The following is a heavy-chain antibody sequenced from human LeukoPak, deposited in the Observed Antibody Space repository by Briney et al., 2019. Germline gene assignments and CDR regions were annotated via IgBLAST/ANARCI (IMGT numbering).Heavy chain of an antibody. CDR2: IYYSGST. V-gene: IGHV4-31*03. Sequence: SETLSLTCTVSGGSISSGGYYWSWIRQHPGKGLEWIGYIYYSGSTYYNPSLKSRVTISVDTSKNQFSLKLSSVTAADTAVYFCAYNRNFALDNWGQGTLVTVSS. CDR3: AYNRNFALDN. CDR1: GGSISSGGYY. J-gene: IGHJ4*01. D-gene: IGHD1-14*01.